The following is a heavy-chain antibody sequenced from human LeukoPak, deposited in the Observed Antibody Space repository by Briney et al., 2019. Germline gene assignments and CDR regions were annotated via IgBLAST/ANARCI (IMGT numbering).Heavy chain of an antibody. CDR3: VRELRGGQSY. CDR2: ISGSSISGSISSI. V-gene: IGHV3-48*02. D-gene: IGHD3-10*01. CDR1: GFTLSAHN. Sequence: GGSLRLSCAASGFTLSAHNMHWVRQAPGKGLEWVSYISGSSISGSISSILYADSVKGRFTISRDNARNSLYLQMNGLRDADTAIYYCVRELRGGQSYWGQGTLVTVSS. J-gene: IGHJ4*02.